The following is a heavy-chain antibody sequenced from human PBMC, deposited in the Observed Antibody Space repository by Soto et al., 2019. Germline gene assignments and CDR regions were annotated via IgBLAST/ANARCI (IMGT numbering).Heavy chain of an antibody. Sequence: QVQLVESGGGVVQPGRSLGLSCAASGFTFSSYVMHWVRQAPGKGLEWVAAITDDGRNKHYADSVKGRFTISRDKSKNTLFLQMDSLRAEDTAVYYCAKAQQDEYCGGGSCCFYYGMDVWGQGTRVSVSS. CDR2: ITDDGRNK. V-gene: IGHV3-30*04. D-gene: IGHD2-15*01. CDR3: AKAQQDEYCGGGSCCFYYGMDV. CDR1: GFTFSSYV. J-gene: IGHJ6*02.